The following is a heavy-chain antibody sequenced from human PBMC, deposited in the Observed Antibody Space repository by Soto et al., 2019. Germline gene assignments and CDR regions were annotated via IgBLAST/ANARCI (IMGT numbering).Heavy chain of an antibody. CDR1: GFTFGDYA. CDR3: TRDSAWDIVVVVAATGRFDY. J-gene: IGHJ4*02. Sequence: GGSLRLSCTASGFTFGDYAMSWFRQAPGKGLEWVGFIRSKAYGGTTEYAASVKGRFTISRDDSKSIAYLQMNSLKTEDTAVYYCTRDSAWDIVVVVAATGRFDYWGQGTLVTVSS. V-gene: IGHV3-49*03. D-gene: IGHD2-15*01. CDR2: IRSKAYGGTT.